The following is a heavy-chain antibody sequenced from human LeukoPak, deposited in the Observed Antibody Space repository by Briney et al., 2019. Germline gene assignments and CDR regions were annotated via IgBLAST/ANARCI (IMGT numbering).Heavy chain of an antibody. V-gene: IGHV1-2*02. Sequence: ASVKVSCKASGCTFSGYYMHWVRQAPGQGLEWMGWVKPNSGGTNYAQKFQGRVTMTRDTSISTAYMELSRLRSDDTAVYYCAREGYYDSSGYDYWGQGTLVTVSS. CDR3: AREGYYDSSGYDY. D-gene: IGHD3-22*01. CDR2: VKPNSGGT. J-gene: IGHJ4*02. CDR1: GCTFSGYY.